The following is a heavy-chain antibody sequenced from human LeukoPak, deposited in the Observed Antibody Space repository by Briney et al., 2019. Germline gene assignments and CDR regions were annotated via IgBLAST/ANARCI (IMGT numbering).Heavy chain of an antibody. CDR2: IYWNDDK. V-gene: IGHV2-5*01. D-gene: IGHD3-22*01. J-gene: IGHJ5*02. CDR1: GFSLSTSGVG. CDR3: AHLDYYDSSGYYSNLHNWFDP. Sequence: SGPTLVKPTQTLTLTCTFSGFSLSTSGVGVGWIRQPPGKALEWLALIYWNDDKRYSPSLKSRLTITKDTSKNQVVLTMTNMDPVDTATYYCAHLDYYDSSGYYSNLHNWFDPWGQGTPVTVSS.